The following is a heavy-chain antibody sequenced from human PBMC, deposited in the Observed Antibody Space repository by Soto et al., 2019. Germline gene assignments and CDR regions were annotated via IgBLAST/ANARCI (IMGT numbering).Heavy chain of an antibody. Sequence: SETLSLTCTVSGGSISSYYWSWIRQPPGKGLEWIGYIYYSGSTNYNPSLKSRVTISVDTSKNQFSLKLSSVTAADTAVYYCARDRCSGGSCYSRWFDPWGQGTLVTVSS. J-gene: IGHJ5*02. CDR3: ARDRCSGGSCYSRWFDP. CDR2: IYYSGST. V-gene: IGHV4-59*01. CDR1: GGSISSYY. D-gene: IGHD2-15*01.